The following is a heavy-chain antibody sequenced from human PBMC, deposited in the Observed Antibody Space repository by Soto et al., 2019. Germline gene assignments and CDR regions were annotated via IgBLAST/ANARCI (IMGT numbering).Heavy chain of an antibody. Sequence: EVQLVESGGGLVQPGGSLRLSCAASGFTFSSYWMSGVRQAPGKGLEWVANIKQDGSEKYYVDSVKGRFTISRDNAKNSLYLQMNSLRAEDTAVYYCARDSEVGTFDYWGQGTLVTVSS. CDR2: IKQDGSEK. V-gene: IGHV3-7*05. D-gene: IGHD1-26*01. CDR3: ARDSEVGTFDY. CDR1: GFTFSSYW. J-gene: IGHJ4*02.